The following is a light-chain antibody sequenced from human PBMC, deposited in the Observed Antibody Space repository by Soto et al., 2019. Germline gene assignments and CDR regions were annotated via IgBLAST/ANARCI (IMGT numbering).Light chain of an antibody. CDR2: GAF. J-gene: IGKJ5*01. Sequence: EILLTQSPSSLALSPGERATLSCRASPSVTNFLAWYQQKPGQAPRLLLYGAFNRATGIPARFSGSGSGTDFTLTISSLEHEDSAIYYCQQRNVWHPVTFGQGTRLEIK. V-gene: IGKV3D-11*02. CDR3: QQRNVWHPVT. CDR1: PSVTNF.